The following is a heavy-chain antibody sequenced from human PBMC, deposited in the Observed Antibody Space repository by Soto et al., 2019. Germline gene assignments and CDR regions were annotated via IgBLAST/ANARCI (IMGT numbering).Heavy chain of an antibody. CDR1: GYSFTSYW. V-gene: IGHV5-51*01. Sequence: PGESLKISCKGSGYSFTSYWISWVRQMPGKGLEWMGIIYPGDSDTRYSPSFQGQVTISADKSISTAYLQWSSLKASDTAMYYCARLPTESGLLWFGESSPGYYYGMDVWGQGTTVTVSS. J-gene: IGHJ6*02. CDR3: ARLPTESGLLWFGESSPGYYYGMDV. D-gene: IGHD3-10*01. CDR2: IYPGDSDT.